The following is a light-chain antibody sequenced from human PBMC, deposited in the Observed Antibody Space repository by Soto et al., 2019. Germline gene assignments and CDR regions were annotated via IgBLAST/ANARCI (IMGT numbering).Light chain of an antibody. CDR1: QGISSY. Sequence: AIRMTQSPSSLSASTGDRVTITCRASQGISSYLAWYQQKPGKAPKLLIYAASTLQSGVPSRFSGSGSGTDFTLTISCLQSEDFATYYCQQYYTYPRRTFGQGTQVEIK. V-gene: IGKV1-8*01. CDR2: AAS. CDR3: QQYYTYPRRT. J-gene: IGKJ1*01.